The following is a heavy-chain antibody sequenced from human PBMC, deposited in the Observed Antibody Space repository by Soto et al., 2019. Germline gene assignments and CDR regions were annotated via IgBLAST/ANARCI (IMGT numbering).Heavy chain of an antibody. V-gene: IGHV4-39*01. D-gene: IGHD3-3*01. Sequence: PSETLSLTCTVSGGSISSSSYYWGWIRQPPGKGLEWIGSIYYSGSTYYNPSLKSRVTISVDTPKNQFSLKLSSVTAADTAVYYCATKLGDYDFWSGYYTSNWFDPWGQGTLVTVSS. CDR1: GGSISSSSYY. CDR3: ATKLGDYDFWSGYYTSNWFDP. CDR2: IYYSGST. J-gene: IGHJ5*02.